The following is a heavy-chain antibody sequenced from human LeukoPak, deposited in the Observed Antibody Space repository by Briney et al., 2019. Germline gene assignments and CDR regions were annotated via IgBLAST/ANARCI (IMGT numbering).Heavy chain of an antibody. J-gene: IGHJ4*02. CDR2: IYYSGST. CDR1: GGSISSYY. CDR3: ARVDTAMVQGFDY. V-gene: IGHV4-59*01. D-gene: IGHD5-18*01. Sequence: PSETLSLTCTVSGGSISSYYRSWIRQPPGKGLEWIGYIYYSGSTNYNPSLKSRVTISVDTSKNQFSLKLSSVTAADTAVYYCARVDTAMVQGFDYWGQGTLVTVSS.